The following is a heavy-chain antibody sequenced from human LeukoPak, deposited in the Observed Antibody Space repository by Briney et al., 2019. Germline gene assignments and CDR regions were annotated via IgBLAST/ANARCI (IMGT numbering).Heavy chain of an antibody. D-gene: IGHD3-3*01. J-gene: IGHJ4*02. CDR3: ARSKHYDFWSGYMPLGFDY. CDR2: IYYSGST. CDR1: GGSISSGDYY. Sequence: SETLSLTCTVSGGSISSGDYYWSWIRQPPGKGLEWIGYIYYSGSTYYNPSLKSRVTISVDTSKNQFSLKLSSVTAADTAVYYCARSKHYDFWSGYMPLGFDYWGQGTLVTVSS. V-gene: IGHV4-30-4*01.